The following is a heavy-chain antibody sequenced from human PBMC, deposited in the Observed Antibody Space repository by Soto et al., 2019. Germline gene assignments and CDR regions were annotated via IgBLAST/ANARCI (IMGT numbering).Heavy chain of an antibody. D-gene: IGHD6-19*01. V-gene: IGHV1-8*01. J-gene: IGHJ3*02. CDR1: GYTFTSYD. CDR2: MNPNSGNT. CDR3: ASGFAVAGIDAFDI. Sequence: ASVKVSCKASGYTFTSYDINWVRQATGQGLEWMGWMNPNSGNTGYAQKFQGRVTMTRNTSISTAYMELSSLRSEDTAVYYCASGFAVAGIDAFDIWGEGTMVTVSS.